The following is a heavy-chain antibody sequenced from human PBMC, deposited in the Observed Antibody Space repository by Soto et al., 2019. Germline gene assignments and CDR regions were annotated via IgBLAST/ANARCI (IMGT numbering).Heavy chain of an antibody. V-gene: IGHV3-11*01. D-gene: IGHD6-6*01. CDR3: ARSWSRSSRRMDV. Sequence: DSVKGRFTISRDNVKNSLYLQMNSLRAEDTAVYYCARSWSRSSRRMDVWGQGTTVTVSS. J-gene: IGHJ6*02.